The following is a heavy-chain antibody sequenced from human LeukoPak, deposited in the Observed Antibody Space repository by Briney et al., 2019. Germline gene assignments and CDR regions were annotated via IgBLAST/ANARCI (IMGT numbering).Heavy chain of an antibody. D-gene: IGHD4-23*01. CDR3: ARDDTVVTPLYAFDI. CDR1: GGSISSSSYY. V-gene: IGHV4-39*07. CDR2: IYYSGST. Sequence: PSETLSLTCTVSGGSISSSSYYWGWIRQPPGKGLEWIGSIYYSGSTYYNPSLKSRVTISVDTSKNQFSLKLSPVTAADTAVYYCARDDTVVTPLYAFDIWGQGTMVTVSS. J-gene: IGHJ3*02.